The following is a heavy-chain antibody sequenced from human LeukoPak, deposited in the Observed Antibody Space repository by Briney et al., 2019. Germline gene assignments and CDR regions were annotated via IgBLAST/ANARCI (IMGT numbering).Heavy chain of an antibody. V-gene: IGHV1-2*02. D-gene: IGHD6-19*01. CDR3: AREPQWLVHYFDY. J-gene: IGHJ4*02. CDR2: INPNSGGT. CDR1: GYTFTGYY. Sequence: GASVKVSCKASGYTFTGYYMHWVRQAPGQGLEWMGWINPNSGGTNYAQKFQGRVTMTRDTSISTAYMELSRLRSDDTAVYYCAREPQWLVHYFDYWGQGTLVTVSS.